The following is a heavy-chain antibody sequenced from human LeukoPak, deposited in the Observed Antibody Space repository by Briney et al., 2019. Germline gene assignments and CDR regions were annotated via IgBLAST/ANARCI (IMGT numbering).Heavy chain of an antibody. J-gene: IGHJ4*02. CDR1: GYTFATYD. CDR2: MNPNSGYT. Sequence: GASVKVSCKASGYTFATYDINWVRQATGQGLEWMGWMNPNSGYTGYAQKFQGRVTITRDTSISTAYMELSSLRSEDTAVYYCARVAGSIDYWGQGTLVTVSS. CDR3: ARVAGSIDY. D-gene: IGHD6-19*01. V-gene: IGHV1-8*03.